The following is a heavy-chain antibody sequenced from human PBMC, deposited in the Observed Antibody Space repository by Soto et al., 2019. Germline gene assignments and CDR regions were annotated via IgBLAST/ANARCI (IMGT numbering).Heavy chain of an antibody. Sequence: GGSLRLSCAASGFTFSSYGMHWVRQAPGKGLEWVAVISYDGSNKYYADSVKGRFTISRDNSKNTLYLQMNSLRAEDTAVYYCAKDRFAPNWFDPWGQGTLVTVSS. V-gene: IGHV3-30*18. D-gene: IGHD2-21*01. J-gene: IGHJ5*02. CDR2: ISYDGSNK. CDR3: AKDRFAPNWFDP. CDR1: GFTFSSYG.